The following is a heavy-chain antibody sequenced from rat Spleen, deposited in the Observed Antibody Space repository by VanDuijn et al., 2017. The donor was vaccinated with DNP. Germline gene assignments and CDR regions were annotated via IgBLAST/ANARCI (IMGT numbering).Heavy chain of an antibody. J-gene: IGHJ3*01. CDR1: GVSLTNFG. CDR2: ISSGGSS. CDR3: TRDWIRGPFAY. D-gene: IGHD4-3*01. Sequence: QVQLRESGPGLVQPSQTLSLACTVSGVSLTNFGVNWVRQPPGKGLEWIVAISSGGSSYYNSALKSRLSISRDTSKSQVFLKMNSLQTEDTAIYFCTRDWIRGPFAYWGQGTLVTVSS. V-gene: IGHV2S12*01.